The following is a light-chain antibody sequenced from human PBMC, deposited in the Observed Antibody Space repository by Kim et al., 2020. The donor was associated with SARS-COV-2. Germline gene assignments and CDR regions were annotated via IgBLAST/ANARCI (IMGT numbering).Light chain of an antibody. V-gene: IGLV1-47*01. J-gene: IGLJ3*02. CDR2: RNN. Sequence: GKRVTSSCSGSSTNIGSNYVYWYQQHPGTAPKLLIYRNNQRPSGVPDRFSGSKSGTSASLAISGLRSEDEADYYCAAWDDSLSGWVFGGGTKLTVL. CDR3: AAWDDSLSGWV. CDR1: STNIGSNY.